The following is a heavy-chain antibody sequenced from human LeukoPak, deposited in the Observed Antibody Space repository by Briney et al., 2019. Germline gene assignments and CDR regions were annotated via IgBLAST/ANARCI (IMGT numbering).Heavy chain of an antibody. CDR2: IYPGDSDT. D-gene: IGHD6-13*01. CDR1: GYRFTSYW. CDR3: ARSPWQQPQPNDY. Sequence: GESLKISCKGSGYRFTSYWIGWVRQMPGKGLEWMGIIYPGDSDTRYSPSFQGQVTISADKSISTAYLQWSSLKASDTAIYYCARSPWQQPQPNDYWGQGTLVTVSS. V-gene: IGHV5-51*01. J-gene: IGHJ4*02.